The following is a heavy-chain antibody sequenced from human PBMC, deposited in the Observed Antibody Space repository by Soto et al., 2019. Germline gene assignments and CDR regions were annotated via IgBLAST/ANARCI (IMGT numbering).Heavy chain of an antibody. CDR1: GFTFSDYY. D-gene: IGHD1-1*01. CDR2: ISSSGSTI. CDR3: ARWELEGDAFDI. Sequence: GGSLRLSCAASGFTFSDYYMSWIRQAPGKGLEWVSYISSSGSTIYYADSVKGRFTISRDNAKNSLYLQMNSLRAEDTAMYYCARWELEGDAFDIWGQGTMVTVSS. V-gene: IGHV3-11*01. J-gene: IGHJ3*02.